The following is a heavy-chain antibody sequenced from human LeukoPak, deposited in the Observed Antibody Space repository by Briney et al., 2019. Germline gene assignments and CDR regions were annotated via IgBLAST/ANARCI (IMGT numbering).Heavy chain of an antibody. CDR3: AKDGRFGDFDH. V-gene: IGHV3-23*01. Sequence: GGSLRLSCVTSGFNFSNFGMNWVRQAPGKGLEWISSVSGSGGIPYYADSVKGRFTVSRDNSKNTLFLHMNGLRVEDTALYYCAKDGRFGDFDHWGQGTLVAVSS. J-gene: IGHJ4*02. D-gene: IGHD3-16*01. CDR2: VSGSGGIP. CDR1: GFNFSNFG.